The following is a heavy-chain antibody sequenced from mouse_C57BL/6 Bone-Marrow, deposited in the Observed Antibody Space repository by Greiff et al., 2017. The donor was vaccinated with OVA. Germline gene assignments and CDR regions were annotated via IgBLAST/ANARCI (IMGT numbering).Heavy chain of an antibody. CDR1: GYTFTSYW. J-gene: IGHJ4*01. CDR2: IDPSDSYT. V-gene: IGHV1-59*01. CDR3: ARSLLPAMDY. D-gene: IGHD1-1*01. Sequence: QVQLQQPGAELVRPGTSVKLSCKASGYTFTSYWMHWVKQRPGQGLEWIGVIDPSDSYTNYNQKFKGKATLTVDTSSSTAYMQLSSLTSEDSAVYYCARSLLPAMDYWGQGTSVTVSS.